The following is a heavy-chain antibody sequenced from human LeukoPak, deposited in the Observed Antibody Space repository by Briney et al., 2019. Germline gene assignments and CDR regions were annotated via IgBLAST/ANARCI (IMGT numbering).Heavy chain of an antibody. Sequence: GGSLRLSCAASGYTFGSYWMYWVRQAPGKGLVWVSRINNDGSSTIYADSVKGRFTISRDNAKNTLYLQMNSLRDDDTAVYYCARAPPYSSASWGYYGMDVWGQGTTVTVSS. CDR1: GYTFGSYW. D-gene: IGHD6-6*01. CDR3: ARAPPYSSASWGYYGMDV. CDR2: INNDGSST. J-gene: IGHJ6*02. V-gene: IGHV3-74*01.